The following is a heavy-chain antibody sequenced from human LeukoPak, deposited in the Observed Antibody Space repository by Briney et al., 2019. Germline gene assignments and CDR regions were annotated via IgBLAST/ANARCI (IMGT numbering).Heavy chain of an antibody. CDR3: AVRRITIVRGVIGPDWFDP. CDR2: ISSSSSNT. J-gene: IGHJ5*02. CDR1: GFTFSDYY. V-gene: IGHV3-11*06. D-gene: IGHD3-10*01. Sequence: GGSLRLSCAASGFTFSDYYMSWIRQAPGKGLEWVSYISSSSSNTNYADSVKGRFTISRDNAKKSLYLQMNSLRAEATAVYYCAVRRITIVRGVIGPDWFDPWGQGTLVTVSS.